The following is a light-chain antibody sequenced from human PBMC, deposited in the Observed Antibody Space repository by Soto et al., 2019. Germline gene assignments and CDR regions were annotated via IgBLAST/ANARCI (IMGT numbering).Light chain of an antibody. CDR2: SAF. CDR3: QQGSTTPIT. V-gene: IGKV1-39*01. CDR1: QNIGSF. J-gene: IGKJ5*01. Sequence: VQMTQGPSTLSRSMGYRYTNTCRASQNIGSFLNWYQQKPGEAPRLLVYSAFRIQSGVPSRFNASGSGTDFTLSISSLQPEDFSTHYCQQGSTTPITFGLGTRLEIK.